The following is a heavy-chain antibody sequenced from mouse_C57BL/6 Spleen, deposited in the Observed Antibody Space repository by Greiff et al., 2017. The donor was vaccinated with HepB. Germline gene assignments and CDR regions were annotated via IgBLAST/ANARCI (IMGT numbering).Heavy chain of an antibody. CDR3: STMITTVPFDY. CDR1: GYTFTSYW. CDR2: IYPGSGST. D-gene: IGHD2-4*01. V-gene: IGHV1-55*01. J-gene: IGHJ2*01. Sequence: QVHVKQPGAELVKPGASVKMSCKASGYTFTSYWITWVKQRPGQGLEWIGDIYPGSGSTNYNEKFKSKATLTVDTSSSTAYMQLSSLTSEDSAVYYCSTMITTVPFDYWGQGTTLTVSS.